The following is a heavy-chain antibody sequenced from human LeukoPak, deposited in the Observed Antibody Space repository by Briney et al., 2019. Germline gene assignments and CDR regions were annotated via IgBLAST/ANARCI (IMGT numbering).Heavy chain of an antibody. Sequence: PGGTLRLSCAASGFIVSGTYMTWVRQAPGKGLECVSIIYSGGDTYYTDSVKGRFSVSRDNSKNILYLQMNILRAEDTALYYCAKVADVYSVYYFDSWGPGTLVTVSS. CDR2: IYSGGDT. CDR3: AKVADVYSVYYFDS. D-gene: IGHD2-21*01. V-gene: IGHV3-53*01. J-gene: IGHJ4*02. CDR1: GFIVSGTY.